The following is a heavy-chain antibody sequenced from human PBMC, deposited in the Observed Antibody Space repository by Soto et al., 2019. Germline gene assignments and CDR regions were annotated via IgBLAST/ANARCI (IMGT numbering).Heavy chain of an antibody. CDR3: ARRRAVTATYYFDY. D-gene: IGHD2-21*02. CDR1: GYSFTSYW. CDR2: IYPGDSNT. Sequence: GESLKISFKGPGYSFTSYWIGWVRQMPGKGLEWMGIIYPGDSNTRYSPSFQGQVTISADKSISTAYLQWSSLKASDTAMYYCARRRAVTATYYFDYWGQGTLVTVSS. V-gene: IGHV5-51*01. J-gene: IGHJ4*02.